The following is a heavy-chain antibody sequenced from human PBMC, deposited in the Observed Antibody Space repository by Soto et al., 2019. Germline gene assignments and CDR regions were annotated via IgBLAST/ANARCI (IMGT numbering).Heavy chain of an antibody. V-gene: IGHV4-39*01. J-gene: IGHJ4*02. CDR1: GGSISSSSYY. D-gene: IGHD3-10*01. CDR3: GRTRSGSFYY. CDR2: IYYSGST. Sequence: QLQLQESGPGLVKPSETLSLTCTVSGGSISSSSYYWGWIRQPPGKGLEWIGSIYYSGSTYYSPSLTGRVTMSGDRCKDKVSLKLSSVTAADAAVYYCGRTRSGSFYYWGQGTLVTVSS.